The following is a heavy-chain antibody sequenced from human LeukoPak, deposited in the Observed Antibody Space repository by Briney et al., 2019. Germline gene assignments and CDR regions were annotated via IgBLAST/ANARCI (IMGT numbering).Heavy chain of an antibody. CDR2: IRSIGGRT. CDR1: GFTFSSYT. J-gene: IGHJ6*02. Sequence: PGGSLRLSCSASGFTFSSYTMHWVRQAPGKGLEYVSAIRSIGGRTYFADSVQGRFIISRDNSKNTVYLQMSSLRTEDTAVYYCAKDRGDYCSGGSCYSYFYYGMDVWGQGTTVTVSS. CDR3: AKDRGDYCSGGSCYSYFYYGMDV. D-gene: IGHD2-15*01. V-gene: IGHV3-64D*09.